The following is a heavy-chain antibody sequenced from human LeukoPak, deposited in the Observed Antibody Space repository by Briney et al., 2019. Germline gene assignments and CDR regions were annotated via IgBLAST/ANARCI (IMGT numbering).Heavy chain of an antibody. J-gene: IGHJ4*02. Sequence: GGSLRLSCAASRFTFSSYAMSWVRQAPGKGLEWVSVISATDGSTYYADSVKGRFTISRDNSKNTLYLQMNSLRAEDTAVYYCAKDLKPAAGPFDYWGQGTLVTVSS. CDR1: RFTFSSYA. CDR2: ISATDGST. CDR3: AKDLKPAAGPFDY. D-gene: IGHD6-13*01. V-gene: IGHV3-23*01.